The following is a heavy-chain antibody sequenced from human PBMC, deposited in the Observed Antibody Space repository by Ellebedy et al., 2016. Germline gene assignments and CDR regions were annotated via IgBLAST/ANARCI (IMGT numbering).Heavy chain of an antibody. V-gene: IGHV4-34*01. CDR1: GGSFSGYY. CDR3: ARGRHIVVVTRVMDV. CDR2: INHSGST. D-gene: IGHD2-21*02. Sequence: SETLSLTXAVYGGSFSGYYWSWIRQPPGKGLEWIGEINHSGSTNYNPSLKSRVTISVDTSKNQFSLKLSSVTAADTAVYYCARGRHIVVVTRVMDVWGQGTTVTVSS. J-gene: IGHJ6*02.